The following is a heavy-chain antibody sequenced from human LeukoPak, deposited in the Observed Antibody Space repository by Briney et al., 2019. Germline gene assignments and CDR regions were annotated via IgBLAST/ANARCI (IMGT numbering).Heavy chain of an antibody. D-gene: IGHD5-12*01. J-gene: IGHJ4*02. Sequence: ASVKVSCKASGYTFTSYDINWVRQATGQGLEWMGWMNPNSGNTGYAQKFQGRVTMTRNTSISTAYMELSSLRSEDTAVYYCARAVVYSGWIAYYFDYWGQGTLVTVSS. CDR2: MNPNSGNT. CDR1: GYTFTSYD. CDR3: ARAVVYSGWIAYYFDY. V-gene: IGHV1-8*01.